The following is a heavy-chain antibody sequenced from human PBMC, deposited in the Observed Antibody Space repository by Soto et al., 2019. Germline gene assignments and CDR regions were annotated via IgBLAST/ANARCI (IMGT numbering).Heavy chain of an antibody. D-gene: IGHD3-9*01. V-gene: IGHV3-23*01. CDR1: GGKFIDYG. CDR2: IHPTGSNT. CDR3: AKDPSTGPADY. Sequence: VVSLRHSCAASGGKFIDYGVSWVRQAPGKGLQWVATIHPTGSNTHYAESVEGRFTISRDNSKNTLNLQMNSLRVEDTAVYYCAKDPSTGPADYWGQGTLVTVSS. J-gene: IGHJ4*02.